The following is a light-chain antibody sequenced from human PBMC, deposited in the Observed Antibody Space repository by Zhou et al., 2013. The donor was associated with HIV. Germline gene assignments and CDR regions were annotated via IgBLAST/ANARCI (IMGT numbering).Light chain of an antibody. CDR1: QSISSSF. CDR2: GAS. J-gene: IGKJ2*01. CDR3: QHYGSSQEYT. Sequence: EIVLTQSPGTLSLSPGERATLSCRASQSISSSFLAWYQQRPGQAPRLLIYGASSRATGIPDRFSGRGSGTDFTLTISRLEPEDIAVYYCQHYGSSQEYTFGQGTKLEIK. V-gene: IGKV3-20*01.